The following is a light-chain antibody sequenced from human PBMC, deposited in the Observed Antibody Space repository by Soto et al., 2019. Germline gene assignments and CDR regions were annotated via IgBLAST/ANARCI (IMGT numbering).Light chain of an antibody. CDR2: DAS. V-gene: IGKV3-20*01. Sequence: EIVFTQSPGTLSLSPGERVTLSCRASHSVSSTYLAWYQQKPGQAPRLLIYDASNRATGIPARFSGSGSGPDFTLTISRLEPEDFAVYFCQHYGDSPWTFGQGTKVDIK. CDR3: QHYGDSPWT. CDR1: HSVSSTY. J-gene: IGKJ1*01.